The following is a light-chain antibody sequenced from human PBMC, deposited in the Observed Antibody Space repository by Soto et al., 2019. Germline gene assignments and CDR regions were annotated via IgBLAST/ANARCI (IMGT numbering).Light chain of an antibody. CDR1: QTIRSY. CDR3: QQSYSTPLFT. V-gene: IGKV1-39*01. CDR2: GAS. J-gene: IGKJ3*01. Sequence: DIQMTQSPSSLSASVGDRVTITCRASQTIRSYLNCYQHKPGQAPRLLIYGASSLQSGVPSRFSGSGSGTDFTLTISSLQPEDFATYYCQQSYSTPLFTFGPGTKVEVK.